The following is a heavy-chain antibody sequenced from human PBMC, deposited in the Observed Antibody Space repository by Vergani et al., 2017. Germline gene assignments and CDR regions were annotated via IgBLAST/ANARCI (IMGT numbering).Heavy chain of an antibody. D-gene: IGHD1-26*01. CDR2: IIPIFGTA. CDR1: GGTFSSYA. CDR3: ATGRRGGGYPYYYYYYGMDV. J-gene: IGHJ6*02. V-gene: IGHV1-69*01. Sequence: QVQLVQSGAEVKKPGSSVKVSCKASGGTFSSYAISWVRQAPGQGLEWMGGIIPIFGTANYAQKFQGRVTITADESTSTAYMELSSLRSEDTAVHYCATGRRGGGYPYYYYYYGMDVWGQGTTVTVSS.